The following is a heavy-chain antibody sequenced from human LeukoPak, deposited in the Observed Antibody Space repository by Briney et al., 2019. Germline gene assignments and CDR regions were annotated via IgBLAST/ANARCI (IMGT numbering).Heavy chain of an antibody. D-gene: IGHD5/OR15-5a*01. Sequence: PSETLSLTCTVSGGSMTSGSQYWGWIPQPPGKGLGWIGTIHYTGGTYYNPSLRTRVTIYALTSKNQFSLKLNSVTAADTAVYYCARHVSEGAHYYYYMDVWGKGATVAVSS. CDR3: ARHVSEGAHYYYYMDV. CDR1: GGSMTSGSQY. J-gene: IGHJ6*03. CDR2: IHYTGGT. V-gene: IGHV4-39*01.